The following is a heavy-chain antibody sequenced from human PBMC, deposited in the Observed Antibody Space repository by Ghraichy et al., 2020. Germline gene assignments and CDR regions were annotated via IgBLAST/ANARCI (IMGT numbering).Heavy chain of an antibody. D-gene: IGHD2-15*01. CDR3: AKKIGGYDY. J-gene: IGHJ4*02. CDR1: GFTFSSYA. Sequence: GESLNISCAASGFTFSSYAMSWVRQAPGKGLEWVSAISGSGGSTYYADSVKGRFTISRDNSKNTLYLQMNSLRAEDTAVYYCAKKIGGYDYWGQGTLVTVSS. V-gene: IGHV3-23*01. CDR2: ISGSGGST.